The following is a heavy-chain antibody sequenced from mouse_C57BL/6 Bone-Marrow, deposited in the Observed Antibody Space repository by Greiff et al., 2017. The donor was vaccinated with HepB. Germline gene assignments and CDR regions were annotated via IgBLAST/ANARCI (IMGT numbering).Heavy chain of an antibody. CDR3: ARLRFAY. CDR2: IWSGGST. Sequence: QVQLQQSGPGLVQPSQSLSITCTVSGFSLTSYGVHWVRQSPGKGLEWLGVIWSGGSTDYNAAFISRLSISKDNSKGQVFFKMNSLHADDTAIYYCARLRFAYWGQGTLVTVSA. V-gene: IGHV2-2*01. CDR1: GFSLTSYG. J-gene: IGHJ3*01.